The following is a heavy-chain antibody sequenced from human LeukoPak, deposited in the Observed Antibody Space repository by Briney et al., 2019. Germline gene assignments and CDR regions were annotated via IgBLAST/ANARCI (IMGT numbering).Heavy chain of an antibody. CDR2: IYRSGST. V-gene: IGHV4-39*01. J-gene: IGHJ5*02. Sequence: MPSETLSLTCTVSGGSISSTNYYWGWIRQPPGKGLEWIGSIYRSGSTYYNPSLRSQVTISVDMSRNQFSLRLTSVTAADTAVYYCARGTDSGWTWGQGTLVTVSS. CDR3: ARGTDSGWT. CDR1: GGSISSTNYY. D-gene: IGHD6-19*01.